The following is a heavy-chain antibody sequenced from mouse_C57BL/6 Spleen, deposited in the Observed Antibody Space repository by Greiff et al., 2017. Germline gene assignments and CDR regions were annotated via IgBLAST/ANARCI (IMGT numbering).Heavy chain of an antibody. CDR2: INPSSGYT. Sequence: VKLQESGAELARPGASVKMSCKASGYTFTSYTMHWVKQRPGQGLEWIGYINPSSGYTKYNQKFKDKATLTADKSSSTAYMQLSSLTSEDSAVYYCARDTVVDYWGQGTTLTVSS. CDR3: ARDTVVDY. V-gene: IGHV1-4*01. D-gene: IGHD1-1*01. CDR1: GYTFTSYT. J-gene: IGHJ2*01.